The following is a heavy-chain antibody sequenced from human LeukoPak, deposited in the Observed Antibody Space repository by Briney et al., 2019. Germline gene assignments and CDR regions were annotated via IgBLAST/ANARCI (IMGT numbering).Heavy chain of an antibody. J-gene: IGHJ6*04. D-gene: IGHD3-10*01. CDR2: IIPIFGTA. CDR3: ARDRVLGDTIGYYYGMDV. V-gene: IGHV1-69*13. CDR1: GGTFSSYA. Sequence: ASVKVSCKASGGTFSSYAISWVRQAPGQGLEWMGGIIPIFGTANYAQKFQGRVTITADESTSTAYMELSSLRSEDTAVYYSARDRVLGDTIGYYYGMDVWGKGTTVTVSS.